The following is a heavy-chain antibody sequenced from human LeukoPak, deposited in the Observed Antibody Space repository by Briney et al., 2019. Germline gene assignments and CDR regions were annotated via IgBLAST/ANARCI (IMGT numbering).Heavy chain of an antibody. V-gene: IGHV3-7*01. J-gene: IGHJ4*02. CDR2: IKQDGSEK. CDR3: ARAPQRRAPGDY. Sequence: VSLRLSSAAAAFTFSSYWMSWVRQAPGKGLEWVANIKQDGSEKYYGDSVKGRFTISSDNAKNSLYLQMNSMRAEDPAVYYCARAPQRRAPGDYCGQGALVTVSS. CDR1: AFTFSSYW. D-gene: IGHD3-10*01.